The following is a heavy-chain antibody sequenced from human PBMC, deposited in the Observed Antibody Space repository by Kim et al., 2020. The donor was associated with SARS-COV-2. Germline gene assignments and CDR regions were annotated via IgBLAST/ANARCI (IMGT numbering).Heavy chain of an antibody. CDR2: INSDGSST. Sequence: GGSLRLSCAASGFTFSSYWMHWVRQAPGKGLVWVSRINSDGSSTSYADSVKGRFTISRDNAKNTLYLQMNSLRAEDTAVYYCARVDFLSYDSSGYYYGGYYYYYMDVWGKGTTVTVSS. D-gene: IGHD3-22*01. V-gene: IGHV3-74*01. J-gene: IGHJ6*03. CDR1: GFTFSSYW. CDR3: ARVDFLSYDSSGYYYGGYYYYYMDV.